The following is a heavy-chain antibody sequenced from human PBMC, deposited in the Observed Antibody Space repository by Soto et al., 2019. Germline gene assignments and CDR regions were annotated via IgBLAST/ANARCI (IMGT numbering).Heavy chain of an antibody. V-gene: IGHV3-23*01. CDR2: ISGSGGST. Sequence: HPGGSLRLSCAASGFTFSSYAMSWVRQAPGKGMEWVSAISGSGGSTYYADSVKGRFTISRDNSKNTLYMQMNSLRAEDTAVYYCAKGRGWLAKGAPIDPWGQGTLVTVSS. CDR3: AKGRGWLAKGAPIDP. D-gene: IGHD6-19*01. J-gene: IGHJ5*02. CDR1: GFTFSSYA.